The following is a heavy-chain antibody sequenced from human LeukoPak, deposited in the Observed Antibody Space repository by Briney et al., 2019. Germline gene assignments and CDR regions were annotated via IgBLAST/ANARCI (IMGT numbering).Heavy chain of an antibody. CDR1: GGSISSSSYY. Sequence: SETLSLTCTVSGGSISSSSYYWGWIRQPPGKGLEWIGSIYYSGSTYYNPSLKSRVTISVDTSKNQFSLKLSSVTAADTAVYYCARSYGDYHFDYWGQGTLVTVSS. J-gene: IGHJ4*02. V-gene: IGHV4-39*07. D-gene: IGHD4-17*01. CDR2: IYYSGST. CDR3: ARSYGDYHFDY.